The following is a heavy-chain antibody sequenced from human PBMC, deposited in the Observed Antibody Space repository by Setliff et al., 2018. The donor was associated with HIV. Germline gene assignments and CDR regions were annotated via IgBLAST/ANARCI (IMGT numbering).Heavy chain of an antibody. Sequence: SETLSLTCDVSNASISTVSYYWGWLRQPPGKGLEWIGTIYYSGSTDYNPSLKSRVAISVDTSKNHFSLKLTSVTAADTAVYYCARLGGNWGYWFDPWSQGTLVTVSS. D-gene: IGHD7-27*01. CDR2: IYYSGST. CDR3: ARLGGNWGYWFDP. CDR1: NASISTVSYY. J-gene: IGHJ5*02. V-gene: IGHV4-39*02.